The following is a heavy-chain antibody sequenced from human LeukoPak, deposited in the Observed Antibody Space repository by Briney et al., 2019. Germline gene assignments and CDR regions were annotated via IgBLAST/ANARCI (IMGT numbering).Heavy chain of an antibody. D-gene: IGHD2-2*02. V-gene: IGHV1-8*03. CDR2: MNPNSGNT. CDR3: ARARRCSSTSCYNAGHYYYYMDV. J-gene: IGHJ6*03. CDR1: GYTFTSYD. Sequence: ASVTVSCKSSGYTFTSYDINWVRQATGQGLEWMGWMNPNSGNTGYAQKFQGRVTITRNTSISTAYMELSSLRSEDTAVYYCARARRCSSTSCYNAGHYYYYMDVWGKGTTVTVSS.